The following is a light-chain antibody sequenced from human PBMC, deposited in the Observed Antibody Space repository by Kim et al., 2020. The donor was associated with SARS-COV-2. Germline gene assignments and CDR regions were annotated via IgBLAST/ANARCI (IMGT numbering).Light chain of an antibody. Sequence: DLQMTQSPSSLSASVGDRVTITCRASLNMIKYLNWYQQKPGKAPRLLIYAASSLQSGVPSRFSGSGSGTDFTLTIDSLQPEDFATYYCQQTYTNPLTFGGGTKVDIK. J-gene: IGKJ4*01. CDR1: LNMIKY. CDR2: AAS. V-gene: IGKV1-39*01. CDR3: QQTYTNPLT.